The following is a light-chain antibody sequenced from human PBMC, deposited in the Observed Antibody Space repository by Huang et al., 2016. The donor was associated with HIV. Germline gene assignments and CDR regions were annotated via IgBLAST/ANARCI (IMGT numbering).Light chain of an antibody. CDR1: QSVSTN. Sequence: EIVMTQSPATLSVSPGERATLSCRASQSVSTNLAWYPQKAGPAPRLLMYGTSTRATGVPARFSGSGSGTEFTLTISSLQSEDFAVYYCQQYNNWPPLTFGGGTRVEIK. CDR3: QQYNNWPPLT. CDR2: GTS. V-gene: IGKV3-15*01. J-gene: IGKJ4*01.